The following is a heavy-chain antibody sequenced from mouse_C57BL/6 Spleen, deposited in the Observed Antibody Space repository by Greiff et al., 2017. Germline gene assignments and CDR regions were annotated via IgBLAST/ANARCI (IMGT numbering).Heavy chain of an antibody. J-gene: IGHJ4*01. D-gene: IGHD1-1*01. CDR1: GFTFNTYA. CDR2: IRSKSSNYAT. V-gene: IGHV10-3*01. CDR3: VRIYYYGSSSDYAMDY. Sequence: EVKVVESGGGLVQPKGSLKLSCAASGFTFNTYAMHWVRQAPGKGLEWVARIRSKSSNYATYYADSVKDRFTISRDDSQSMLYLQMNNLKNEDTAMYYCVRIYYYGSSSDYAMDYWGQGTSVTVSS.